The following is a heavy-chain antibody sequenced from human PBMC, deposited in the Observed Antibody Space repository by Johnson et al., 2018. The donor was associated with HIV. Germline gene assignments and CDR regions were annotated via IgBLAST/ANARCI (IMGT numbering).Heavy chain of an antibody. J-gene: IGHJ3*02. V-gene: IGHV3-53*01. CDR3: TRESTEAFDI. D-gene: IGHD1-14*01. CDR1: DFTVSSNY. Sequence: EVQLVESGGGVVQPGRSLRLSCTASDFTVSSNYMSWVRQAPGKGLEWVSLIYNGTTFYADSVKGRFTISRDNSKNTLYLQMNSLRAEDTAVYYCTRESTEAFDIWGQGTMVTVSS. CDR2: IYNGTT.